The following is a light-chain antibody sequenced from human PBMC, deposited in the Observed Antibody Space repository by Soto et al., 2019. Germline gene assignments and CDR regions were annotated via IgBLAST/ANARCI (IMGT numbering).Light chain of an antibody. CDR1: QSVSSD. CDR3: QQYNNWPPWT. Sequence: VVTQSPATLSVFPGETATLSCRASQSVSSDLAWYQQRPGQAPRLLIYGASTRATGIPARFRGSGSGTEFRLTISSLQSEDFAVYYCQQYNNWPPWTFGQGTKVEIK. V-gene: IGKV3-15*01. J-gene: IGKJ1*01. CDR2: GAS.